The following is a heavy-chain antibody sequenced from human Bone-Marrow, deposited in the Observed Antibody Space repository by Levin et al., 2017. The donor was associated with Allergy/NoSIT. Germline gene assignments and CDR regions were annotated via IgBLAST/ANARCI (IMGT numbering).Heavy chain of an antibody. CDR1: GFTFSSYA. J-gene: IGHJ4*02. V-gene: IGHV3-23*01. Sequence: GESLKISCAASGFTFSSYAMSWVRQAPGKGLEWVSAISGSGGSTYYADSVKGRFTISRDNSKNTLYLQMNSLRAEDTAVYYCAKDLGATEEIQWGQGTLVTVSS. CDR3: AKDLGATEEIQ. D-gene: IGHD1-26*01. CDR2: ISGSGGST.